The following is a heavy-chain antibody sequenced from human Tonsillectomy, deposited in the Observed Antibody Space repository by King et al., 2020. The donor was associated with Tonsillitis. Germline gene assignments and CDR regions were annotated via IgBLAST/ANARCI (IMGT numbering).Heavy chain of an antibody. CDR1: GFTFSDYY. J-gene: IGHJ2*01. D-gene: IGHD2-21*01. V-gene: IGHV3-72*01. CDR3: ARDLGDVIYFGI. Sequence: VQLVESGGGLVQPGRSLRLSCAASGFTFSDYYMDWVRQAPGKGLEWVGRIRNKAHTYTTEYAASVKGRFTISRDDSKNSLYLQMNSLKTEDTAVYYCARDLGDVIYFGIWGRGTLVTVSS. CDR2: IRNKAHTYTT.